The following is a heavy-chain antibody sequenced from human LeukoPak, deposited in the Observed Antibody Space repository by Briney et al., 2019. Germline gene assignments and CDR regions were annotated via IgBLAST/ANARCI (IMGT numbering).Heavy chain of an antibody. J-gene: IGHJ4*02. CDR2: IKQDGSEK. V-gene: IGHV3-7*01. D-gene: IGHD2-21*01. Sequence: GGSLRLSCAASGFTFSSYAMSWVRQAPGKGLEWVANIKQDGSEKYYVDSVKGRFTISRDNAKNSLYLQMNSLRAEDTAVYYCARGFKHPNDYWGQGTLVTVSS. CDR3: ARGFKHPNDY. CDR1: GFTFSSYA.